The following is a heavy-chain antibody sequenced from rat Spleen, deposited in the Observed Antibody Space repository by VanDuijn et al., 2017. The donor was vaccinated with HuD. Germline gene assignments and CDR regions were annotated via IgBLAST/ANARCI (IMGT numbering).Heavy chain of an antibody. D-gene: IGHD1-12*02. Sequence: EVQLQESGPGLVKPSQSLSLTCSVTGYSITSGYGWNWIRKFPGNKLEWMGYINSEGSTNYNPPLKSQISITRDTSKNQFFLQVNSVTTEDTATYYCARAYYDGTYYDYWGQGVMVTVSS. CDR3: ARAYYDGTYYDY. CDR2: INSEGST. J-gene: IGHJ2*01. V-gene: IGHV3-3*01. CDR1: GYSITSGYG.